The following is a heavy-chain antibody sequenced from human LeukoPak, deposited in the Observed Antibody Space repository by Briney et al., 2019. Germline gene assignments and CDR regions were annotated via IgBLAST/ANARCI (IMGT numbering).Heavy chain of an antibody. J-gene: IGHJ4*02. CDR3: ARIVDDSSGYGG. CDR1: GGSISSNSYY. V-gene: IGHV4-39*07. CDR2: IYYSGST. D-gene: IGHD3-22*01. Sequence: SETLSLTCAVSGGSISSNSYYWGWIRQPPGKGLEWIGSIYYSGSTYYNPSLKSRVTISVDTSKNQFSLKLSSVTAADTAVYYCARIVDDSSGYGGWGQGTLVTVSS.